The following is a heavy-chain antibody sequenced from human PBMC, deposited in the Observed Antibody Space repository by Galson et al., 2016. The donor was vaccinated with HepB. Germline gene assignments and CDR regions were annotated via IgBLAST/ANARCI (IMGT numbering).Heavy chain of an antibody. D-gene: IGHD6-13*01. Sequence: SLRLSCAASGFTFSNSGMHWVRQAPGKWLEWVAVIWYDGSTQYYGDSVKGRFTISRDNSKNVLYLQMNSLRVEDTAVYYCARASGAAGAIDYWGQGTLVTVSS. CDR2: IWYDGSTQ. J-gene: IGHJ4*02. CDR1: GFTFSNSG. CDR3: ARASGAAGAIDY. V-gene: IGHV3-33*01.